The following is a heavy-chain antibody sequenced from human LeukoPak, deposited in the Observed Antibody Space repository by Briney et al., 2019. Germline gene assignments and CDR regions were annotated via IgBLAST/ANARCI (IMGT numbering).Heavy chain of an antibody. J-gene: IGHJ3*02. CDR1: GFAFSSYS. D-gene: IGHD3-3*01. Sequence: GGSLRLSCAASGFAFSSYSMNWVRQAPGKGLEWVAFIRYDGSNKYYADSVKGRFTISRDNSKNTLYPQMNSLRAEDTAVYYCAKDHLIWSGYPHDAFDIWGQGTMVTVSS. V-gene: IGHV3-30*02. CDR2: IRYDGSNK. CDR3: AKDHLIWSGYPHDAFDI.